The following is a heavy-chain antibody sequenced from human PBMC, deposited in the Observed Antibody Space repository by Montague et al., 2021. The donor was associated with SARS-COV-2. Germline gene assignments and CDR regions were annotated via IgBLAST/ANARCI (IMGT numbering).Heavy chain of an antibody. V-gene: IGHV3-74*01. CDR3: VRDGDHWDFDY. CDR1: GFTFSDYW. CDR2: IKGDGTNT. Sequence: SLRLSCAASGFTFSDYWMHWVRQAPGKGLVWVSRIKGDGTNTIYADSVKGRFAISRDNAQNTVYLQMSSLRAEDAAVYYCVRDGDHWDFDYWGQGALVTVPS. D-gene: IGHD2-21*01. J-gene: IGHJ4*02.